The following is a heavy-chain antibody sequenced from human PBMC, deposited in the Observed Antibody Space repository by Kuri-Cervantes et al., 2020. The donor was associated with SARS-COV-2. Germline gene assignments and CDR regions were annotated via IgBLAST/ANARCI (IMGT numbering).Heavy chain of an antibody. CDR2: VSGGGGSA. CDR1: GFTFSSYT. CDR3: AKLPDIRPIEWFEA. J-gene: IGHJ5*01. D-gene: IGHD3-3*02. Sequence: GGSLCLSCTASGFTFSSYTMNWVRQSPGKGLEWVSTVSGGGGSAYYSDPVRGRFTISRDNSKKTLFLQMNSLIVEDTAVYFCAKLPDIRPIEWFEAWGHGTLVTVSS. V-gene: IGHV3-23*01.